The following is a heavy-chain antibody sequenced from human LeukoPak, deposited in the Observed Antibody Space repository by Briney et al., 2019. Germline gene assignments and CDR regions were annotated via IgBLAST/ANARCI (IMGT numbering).Heavy chain of an antibody. CDR2: ISSSSSYI. D-gene: IGHD3-10*01. J-gene: IGHJ6*02. Sequence: PGGSLRLSCAASGFTFSSYSMNWVRQAPGKGLEWVSSISSSSSYIYYADSVKGRFTISRDNAKNSLYLRMNSLRAEDTAVYYCARDLPRQVGGTGELLFSRYYYGMDVWGQGTTVTVSS. V-gene: IGHV3-21*01. CDR3: ARDLPRQVGGTGELLFSRYYYGMDV. CDR1: GFTFSSYS.